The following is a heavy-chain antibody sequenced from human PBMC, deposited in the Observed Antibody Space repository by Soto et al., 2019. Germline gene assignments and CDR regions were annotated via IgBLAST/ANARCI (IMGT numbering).Heavy chain of an antibody. J-gene: IGHJ6*02. D-gene: IGHD1-26*01. CDR1: VYTFSDYF. Sequence: QVQLVQSGAEVKKSGASVKVSCKASVYTFSDYFVQWLRQAPGQGLEWVAWINPKTAATNYAKKFQDRVTLTSDTSFSTAYLELTRLRPDDTAVYYCARIKWGLDYYSGMDVWGQGTAVTVSS. V-gene: IGHV1-2*02. CDR3: ARIKWGLDYYSGMDV. CDR2: INPKTAAT.